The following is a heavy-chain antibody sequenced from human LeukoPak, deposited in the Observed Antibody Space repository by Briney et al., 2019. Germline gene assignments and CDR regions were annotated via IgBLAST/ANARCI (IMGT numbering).Heavy chain of an antibody. CDR3: AREPQWLVMWD. CDR2: IWYDGSNK. Sequence: GGSLRLSCAASGFTFSSYGMHWVRQAPGKGLEWVAVIWYDGSNKYYADSVKGRFTISRDNSKNTLYLQMNSLRAEDTAVYYCAREPQWLVMWDWGQGTLVTVSS. V-gene: IGHV3-33*01. CDR1: GFTFSSYG. J-gene: IGHJ4*02. D-gene: IGHD6-19*01.